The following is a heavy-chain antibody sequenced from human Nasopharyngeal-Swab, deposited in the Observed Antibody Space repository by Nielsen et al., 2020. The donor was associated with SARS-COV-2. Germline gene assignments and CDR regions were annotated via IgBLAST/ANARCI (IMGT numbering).Heavy chain of an antibody. J-gene: IGHJ4*02. CDR3: ARGPYY. V-gene: IGHV3-48*04. D-gene: IGHD3-16*01. CDR2: ISSGGSTI. CDR1: GFAFSTYS. Sequence: GESLKISCAASGFAFSTYSMNWVRQAPRKGLEWLSYISSGGSTIYYADSVKGRFTISRDNAKNSMFLQMNGLRVEDTAIYYCARGPYYWGQGALVTVSS.